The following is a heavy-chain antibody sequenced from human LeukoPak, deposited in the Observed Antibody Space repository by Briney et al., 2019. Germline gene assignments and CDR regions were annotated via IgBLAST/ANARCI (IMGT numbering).Heavy chain of an antibody. Sequence: GASVKVSCKASGGTFSSYAISWVRQAPGQGLEWMGGIIPIFGTANYAQKFQGRVTITADKSTSTAYMELSSLRSEDTAVYYCARDGTADSRYDYWGQGPLVTVSS. CDR1: GGTFSSYA. CDR3: ARDGTADSRYDY. D-gene: IGHD3-22*01. CDR2: IIPIFGTA. V-gene: IGHV1-69*06. J-gene: IGHJ4*02.